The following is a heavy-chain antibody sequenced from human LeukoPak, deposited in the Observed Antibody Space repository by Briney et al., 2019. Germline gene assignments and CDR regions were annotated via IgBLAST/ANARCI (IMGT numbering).Heavy chain of an antibody. CDR2: INHSGST. CDR1: GGSFSGYY. J-gene: IGHJ4*02. V-gene: IGHV4-34*01. Sequence: PSETLSLTCAVYGGSFSGYYWSWIRQPPGKGLEWIGEINHSGSTNYNPSLKSRVTISVDTSKNQFSLKLTSVTAADTAVYYCARRDLREGAFDYWGQGTLVTVSS. CDR3: ARRDLREGAFDY. D-gene: IGHD5-12*01.